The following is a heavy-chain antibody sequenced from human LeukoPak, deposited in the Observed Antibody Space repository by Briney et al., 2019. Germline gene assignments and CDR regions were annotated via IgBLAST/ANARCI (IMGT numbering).Heavy chain of an antibody. CDR3: ACLRGPSDY. V-gene: IGHV3-48*03. D-gene: IGHD4-17*01. Sequence: PGGSLRLSCAASGFTFSSNAMNWVRQAPGKGLEWVSYISSSGSTIYYADSVKGRFTISRDNTKNSLYLQMDSLTADDTAVYFCACLRGPSDYWGQGTLVTVSS. CDR2: ISSSGSTI. CDR1: GFTFSSNA. J-gene: IGHJ4*02.